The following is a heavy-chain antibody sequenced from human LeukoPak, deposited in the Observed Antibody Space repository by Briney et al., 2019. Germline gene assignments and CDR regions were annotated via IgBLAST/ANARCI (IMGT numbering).Heavy chain of an antibody. J-gene: IGHJ4*02. CDR1: GFAFSNYG. CDR2: ITGSGSTT. D-gene: IGHD2-21*02. V-gene: IGHV3-23*01. CDR3: AKDFVVVPGNVNYFDY. Sequence: PGGSLRPSCAASGFAFSNYGMNWVRQAPGKGLEWVSGITGSGSTTYYADSVKGRFTVSRDNSKNTLYVQMKSLRAEDTAVYYCAKDFVVVPGNVNYFDYWGQGTLVTVSS.